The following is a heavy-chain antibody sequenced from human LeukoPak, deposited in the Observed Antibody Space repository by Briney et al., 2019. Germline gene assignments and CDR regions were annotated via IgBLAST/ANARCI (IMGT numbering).Heavy chain of an antibody. CDR2: ISYDGSNK. CDR1: GFTFSSYA. V-gene: IGHV3-30-3*01. CDR3: ARDQEDYYDSSGPGTDAFDI. Sequence: GGSLGLSCAASGFTFSSYAMHWVRQAPGKGLEWVAVISYDGSNKYYADSVKGRFTISRDNSKNTLYLQMNSLRAEDTAVYYCARDQEDYYDSSGPGTDAFDIWGQGTMVTVSS. J-gene: IGHJ3*02. D-gene: IGHD3-22*01.